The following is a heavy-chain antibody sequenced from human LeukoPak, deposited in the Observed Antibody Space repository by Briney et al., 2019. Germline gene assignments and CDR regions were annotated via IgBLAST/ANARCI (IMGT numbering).Heavy chain of an antibody. CDR3: ARGPGYSSSWYGG. V-gene: IGHV4-34*01. CDR2: INHSGST. CDR1: GGSFSGYY. D-gene: IGHD6-13*01. Sequence: PSETLSLTCAVYGGSFSGYYWSWIRQPPGKGLEWIGEINHSGSTNYNPSLKSRVTISVDTSKNQFSLKPSSVTAADTAVYYCARGPGYSSSWYGGWGQGTLVTVSS. J-gene: IGHJ4*02.